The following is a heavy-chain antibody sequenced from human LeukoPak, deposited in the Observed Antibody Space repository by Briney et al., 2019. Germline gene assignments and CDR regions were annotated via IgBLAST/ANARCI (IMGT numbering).Heavy chain of an antibody. J-gene: IGHJ4*02. CDR1: GFTFSSYS. D-gene: IGHD1-14*01. Sequence: GGSLRLSCAASGFTFSSYSMNWVRQAPGKGLEWVSSISSSSSYIYYADSVKGRFTTSRDNAKNSLYLQMDSLRAEDTAVYYCARDGNWNHSRRWGQGTLVPVSS. CDR2: ISSSSSYI. CDR3: ARDGNWNHSRR. V-gene: IGHV3-21*01.